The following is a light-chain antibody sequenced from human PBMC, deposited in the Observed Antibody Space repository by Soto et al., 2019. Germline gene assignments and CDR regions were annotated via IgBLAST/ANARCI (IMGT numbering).Light chain of an antibody. CDR2: WAS. CDR3: QQYHTSPRT. V-gene: IGKV4-1*01. J-gene: IGKJ1*01. CDR1: QSVLYSSSNKNY. Sequence: DIVMTQSPDSLAVSLGERATINCKSSQSVLYSSSNKNYLVWYQQKPGQPPKLLIYWASTRESGVPDRFSGSESGTDFTLNISSLQAEDVAVYYCQQYHTSPRTFGQGTKVEVK.